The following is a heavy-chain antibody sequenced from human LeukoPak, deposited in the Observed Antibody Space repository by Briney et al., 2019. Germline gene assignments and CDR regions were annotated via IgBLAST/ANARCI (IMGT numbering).Heavy chain of an antibody. CDR1: GFTLSRYW. CDR3: AREGISTTYYYYYYMDV. CDR2: IKQDESEK. D-gene: IGHD5/OR15-5a*01. Sequence: GGSLRLSCAASGFTLSRYWMSWVRQAPGEGPEWVANIKQDESEKDYADSVRGRFTISRDNAKNSLFLQMNSLRAEDTAVYYCAREGISTTYYYYYYMDVWGKGTTVTVSS. J-gene: IGHJ6*03. V-gene: IGHV3-7*01.